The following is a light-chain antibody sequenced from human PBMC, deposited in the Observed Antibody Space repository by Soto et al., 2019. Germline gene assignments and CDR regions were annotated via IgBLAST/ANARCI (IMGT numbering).Light chain of an antibody. CDR3: QQYYSTPLT. CDR2: WAS. Sequence: DIVMTQSPDSLAVSLGERATINCKSSQSVLYSSNNKKYLAWYQQKPGQPPKLLIYWASTRESGVPERFSGSGSGTDFTLTISSLQAEDVAVYYCQQYYSTPLTFGQGTKVEIK. V-gene: IGKV4-1*01. CDR1: QSVLYSSNNKKY. J-gene: IGKJ1*01.